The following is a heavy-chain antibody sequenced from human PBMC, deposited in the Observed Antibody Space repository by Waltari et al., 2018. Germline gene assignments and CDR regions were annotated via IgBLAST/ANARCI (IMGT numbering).Heavy chain of an antibody. CDR2: INPTSGGT. D-gene: IGHD1-26*01. CDR1: GYTFTGYY. Sequence: QVQLVQSGAEVKKPGASVKVSCKASGYTFTGYYMHWVRQAPGQGLEWMGWINPTSGGTNYAKKFQGRVTMTRDTSISTAYMELSRLRSDDTAVYYCARDMSRWELFPFDYWGQGTLVTVSS. CDR3: ARDMSRWELFPFDY. J-gene: IGHJ4*02. V-gene: IGHV1-2*02.